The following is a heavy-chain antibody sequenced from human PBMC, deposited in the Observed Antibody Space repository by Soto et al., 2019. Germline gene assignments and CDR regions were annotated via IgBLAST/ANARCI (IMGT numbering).Heavy chain of an antibody. CDR1: GGSISSSNW. CDR3: ARVVGGYYYGMDV. J-gene: IGHJ6*02. CDR2: IYHSGST. V-gene: IGHV4-4*02. D-gene: IGHD2-2*01. Sequence: QVQLQESGPGLVKPSGTLSLTCAVSGGSISSSNWWSWVRQPPGKGLEWIGEIYHSGSTNYNPSPKSRVTISVDKSKSQFSLKLSSVTAADTAVYSCARVVGGYYYGMDVWGQGTTVTVSS.